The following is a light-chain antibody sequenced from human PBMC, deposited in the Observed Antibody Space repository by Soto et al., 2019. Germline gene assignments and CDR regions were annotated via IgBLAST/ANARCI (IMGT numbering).Light chain of an antibody. J-gene: IGKJ1*01. Sequence: EIVLTQSPGTLSLSPGERATLSCRASQSVGSRYLAWYQQKPGQAPRLLIYGASSRATGIPDRFSGSGSGTAFTLTVSSMEPEEFAVYYCQHYGRSPWTVGQGTKVEIK. CDR3: QHYGRSPWT. V-gene: IGKV3-20*01. CDR2: GAS. CDR1: QSVGSRY.